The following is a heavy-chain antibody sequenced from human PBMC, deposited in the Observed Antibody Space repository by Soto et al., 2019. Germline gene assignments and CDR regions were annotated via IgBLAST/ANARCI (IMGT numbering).Heavy chain of an antibody. V-gene: IGHV4-30-4*01. CDR3: ARVRPDVARLGP. Sequence: QVQLQESGPGLVKPSQTLSLTCTVSGGSISSGDYYWRWTRQPPGKGLEWIGYIYHSGSTYYNPSLKSRVSISVNTSKNQFSLKLSSVTAADTAVYYCARVRPDVARLGPWGQGTLVTVSS. J-gene: IGHJ5*02. CDR2: IYHSGST. CDR1: GGSISSGDYY. D-gene: IGHD6-6*01.